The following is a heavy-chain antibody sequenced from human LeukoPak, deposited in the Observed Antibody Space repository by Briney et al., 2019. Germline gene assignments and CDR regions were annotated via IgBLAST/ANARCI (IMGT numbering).Heavy chain of an antibody. CDR3: AKRSKLSCSSTSCPLDY. J-gene: IGHJ4*02. V-gene: IGHV3-23*01. Sequence: GGSLRLSCAASGFTFNNYPMTWVRQPPGKGLEWVSGISDSGDVTYYTDSVKGRFAVSRDNSKNTLYLQMSSLGAEDTAVYYCAKRSKLSCSSTSCPLDYWGQGTLVTVSS. CDR2: ISDSGDVT. CDR1: GFTFNNYP. D-gene: IGHD2-2*01.